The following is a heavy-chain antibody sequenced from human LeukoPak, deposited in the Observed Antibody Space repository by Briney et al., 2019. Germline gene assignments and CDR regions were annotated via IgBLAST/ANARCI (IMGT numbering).Heavy chain of an antibody. CDR1: GFTFSSYA. J-gene: IGHJ4*02. CDR3: ARERYFDY. CDR2: ISGGGRST. Sequence: GGSLRLSCAASGFTFSSYAMSWVRQAPGKGLEWVSTISGGGRSTDYADSVKGHFTISRDNSKNTLYLQMNSLRAEDTAVYYCARERYFDYWGQGTLVTVSS. V-gene: IGHV3-23*01.